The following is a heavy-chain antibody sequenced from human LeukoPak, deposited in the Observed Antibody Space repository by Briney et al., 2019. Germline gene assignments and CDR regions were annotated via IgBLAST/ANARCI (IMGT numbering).Heavy chain of an antibody. D-gene: IGHD3/OR15-3a*01. CDR3: ARQEIGLRSFDP. J-gene: IGHJ5*02. V-gene: IGHV4-4*07. CDR1: GGSISSYY. Sequence: SETLSLTCTFSGGSISSYYWSWIRQPAGKGLEWIGRIYTSGSTNYNPSLKGRVTMSVDTSKNQFSLNLSSVTAADTAVYYCARQEIGLRSFDPWGQGTLVTVSS. CDR2: IYTSGST.